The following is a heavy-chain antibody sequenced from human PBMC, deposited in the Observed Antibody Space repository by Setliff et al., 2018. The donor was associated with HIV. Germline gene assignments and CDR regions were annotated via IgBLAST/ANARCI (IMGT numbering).Heavy chain of an antibody. CDR1: GYTFTDYY. V-gene: IGHV1-2*06. CDR2: INPNSGGT. D-gene: IGHD6-13*01. J-gene: IGHJ4*02. CDR3: AGGVKGIAATGKYYFDY. Sequence: GASVKVSCKASGYTFTDYYMHWVRQAPGQGLEWMGRINPNSGGTNYVQKFQGRVTMTRDTSINTAYMELSRLRSDDTAVYYCAGGVKGIAATGKYYFDYWGQGTLVTVSS.